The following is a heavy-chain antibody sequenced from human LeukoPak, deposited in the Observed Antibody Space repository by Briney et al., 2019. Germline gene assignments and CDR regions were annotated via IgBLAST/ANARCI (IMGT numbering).Heavy chain of an antibody. CDR2: ISTSSTYI. V-gene: IGHV3-21*01. Sequence: PGGSLRLSCAASGFTFSTYSMNWVRQAPGRGLEWVSSISTSSTYIYYADSVKGRFTISRDNAKNSLYLQMNSLRAEDTAVYYCARHEPAITLSSYYYGMDVWGPGTTVTVSS. CDR1: GFTFSTYS. D-gene: IGHD1-14*01. J-gene: IGHJ6*02. CDR3: ARHEPAITLSSYYYGMDV.